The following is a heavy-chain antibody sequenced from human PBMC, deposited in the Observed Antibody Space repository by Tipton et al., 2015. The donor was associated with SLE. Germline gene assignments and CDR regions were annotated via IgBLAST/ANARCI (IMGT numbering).Heavy chain of an antibody. J-gene: IGHJ6*03. CDR2: IHYTGIT. D-gene: IGHD2-2*01. Sequence: TLSLTCIVSGDSVRSFYWSWIRLPPGKGLEWIGFIHYTGITNYSPSLKSRVSTSVDTSKNQFSLKLSSVTAADTAVYYCARDWCSSTSCYGYYYMDVWGKGTTVTVSS. V-gene: IGHV4-59*02. CDR3: ARDWCSSTSCYGYYYMDV. CDR1: GDSVRSFY.